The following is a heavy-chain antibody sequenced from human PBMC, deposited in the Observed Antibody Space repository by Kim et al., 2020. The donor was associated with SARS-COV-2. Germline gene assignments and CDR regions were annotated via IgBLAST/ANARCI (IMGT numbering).Heavy chain of an antibody. CDR2: IIPIFGTA. J-gene: IGHJ5*02. D-gene: IGHD3-10*01. CDR1: GGTFSSYA. Sequence: SVKVSCKASGGTFSSYAISWVRQAPGQGLEWMGGIIPIFGTANYAQKFQGRVTITADESTSTAYMELSSLRSEDTAVYYCARSASWFRIPNWFDPWGQGTLVTVSS. V-gene: IGHV1-69*13. CDR3: ARSASWFRIPNWFDP.